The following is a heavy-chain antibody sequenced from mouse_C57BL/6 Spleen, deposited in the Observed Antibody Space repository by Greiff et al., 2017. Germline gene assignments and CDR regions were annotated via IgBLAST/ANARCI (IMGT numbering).Heavy chain of an antibody. CDR2: IYPGDGDA. Sequence: QVQLQQSGAELVKPGASVKISCKASGYAFSSYWMNWVKLRPGTGLGRNGQIYPGDGDANYNGQFKGKAPLTADKSSSTAYMQLSSLTSEDSAVYFCASSYYDYDAFDYWGQGTTLTVSS. V-gene: IGHV1-80*01. CDR1: GYAFSSYW. D-gene: IGHD2-4*01. J-gene: IGHJ2*01. CDR3: ASSYYDYDAFDY.